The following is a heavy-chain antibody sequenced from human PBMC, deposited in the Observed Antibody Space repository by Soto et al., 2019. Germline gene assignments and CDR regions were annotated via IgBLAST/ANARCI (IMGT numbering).Heavy chain of an antibody. D-gene: IGHD3-10*01. Sequence: SVKVSCKASGGTFSSYTISWVRQAPGQGLEWMGRIIPILGIANYAQKFQGRVTITADKSTSTAYMELSSLRSEDTAVYYCASGAHYGSGPARSYHYGMAFWGQGSSVTVSS. J-gene: IGHJ6*02. CDR1: GGTFSSYT. CDR3: ASGAHYGSGPARSYHYGMAF. CDR2: IIPILGIA. V-gene: IGHV1-69*02.